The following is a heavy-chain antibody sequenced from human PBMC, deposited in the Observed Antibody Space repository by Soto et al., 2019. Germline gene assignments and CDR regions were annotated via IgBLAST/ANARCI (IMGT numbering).Heavy chain of an antibody. CDR1: GFTLSTYN. J-gene: IGHJ6*02. Sequence: EVQLVESGGGLVKPGGSLRLSCAASGFTLSTYNMNWVRQAPGKGLEWDSSISSSSNHIYYADSVKGRFTISRDNANNSLYLQMNSLRAEDTAIYYCAKDRGRGSPVSGGMDVWGQGTTVTVSS. CDR2: ISSSSNHI. V-gene: IGHV3-21*01. D-gene: IGHD3-10*01. CDR3: AKDRGRGSPVSGGMDV.